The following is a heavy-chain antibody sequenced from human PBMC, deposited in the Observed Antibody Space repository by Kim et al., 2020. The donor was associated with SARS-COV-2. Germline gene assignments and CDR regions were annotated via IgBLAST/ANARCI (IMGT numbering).Heavy chain of an antibody. CDR2: ITSQPDGGTT. CDR1: GFTFSNAW. V-gene: IGHV3-15*01. D-gene: IGHD1-1*01. CDR3: TIDRLDWNYYGMDV. J-gene: IGHJ6*01. Sequence: GGSLRLSCAASGFTFSNAWMSWVRQALGKGLEWAGRITSQPDGGTTDYAASVNGRFTISRDDSKITLFLQMHSLKTEDTAAYFCTIDRLDWNYYGMDVWG.